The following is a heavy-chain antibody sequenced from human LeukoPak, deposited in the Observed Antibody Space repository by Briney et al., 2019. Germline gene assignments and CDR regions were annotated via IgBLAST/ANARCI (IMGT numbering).Heavy chain of an antibody. CDR1: GYTFTSYG. D-gene: IGHD3-10*01. V-gene: IGHV1-18*01. CDR2: ISAYNGNT. J-gene: IGHJ4*02. Sequence: VASVKVSCKASGYTFTSYGISWVRQAPGQGLEWMGWISAYNGNTNYAQKLQGRVTMTTDTSTSTAYMELRSLRSDDTAVYYCAREVEYYGSGSYFGYWGQGTLVTVSS. CDR3: AREVEYYGSGSYFGY.